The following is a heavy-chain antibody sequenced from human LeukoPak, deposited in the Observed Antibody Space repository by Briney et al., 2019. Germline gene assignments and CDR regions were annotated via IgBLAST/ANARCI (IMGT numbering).Heavy chain of an antibody. V-gene: IGHV4-34*01. Sequence: PSETLSLTCAVYGGSFSAYYWSWIRQPPGKGLEWIGEINHSGGTNYNPSLKSRVTMSVDTSNNQFSLKQTSVTAADTAVYYCARQKWEQQGRDYYFNGLDVWGPGTTVIVSS. J-gene: IGHJ6*02. CDR3: ARQKWEQQGRDYYFNGLDV. CDR2: INHSGGT. CDR1: GGSFSAYY. D-gene: IGHD1/OR15-1a*01.